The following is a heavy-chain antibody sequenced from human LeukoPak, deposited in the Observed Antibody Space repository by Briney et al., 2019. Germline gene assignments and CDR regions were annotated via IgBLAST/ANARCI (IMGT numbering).Heavy chain of an antibody. Sequence: GGSLRLSCAASGFTFSSYGMHWVRQAPGKGLEWVAVISYDGSNKYYADSVKGRFTISRDNSKNTLYLQMYSLRAEDTAVYYCAKTDTAMVNVDYWGQGTLVTVSS. J-gene: IGHJ4*02. D-gene: IGHD5-18*01. CDR2: ISYDGSNK. V-gene: IGHV3-30*18. CDR3: AKTDTAMVNVDY. CDR1: GFTFSSYG.